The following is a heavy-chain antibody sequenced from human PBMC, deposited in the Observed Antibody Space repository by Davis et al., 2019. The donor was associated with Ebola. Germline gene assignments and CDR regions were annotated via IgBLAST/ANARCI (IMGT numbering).Heavy chain of an antibody. Sequence: ASVKVSCKASGYTFTTYGISWVRQATGQGLEWMGWMNPNSGNTGYAQRFQGRVSITRNTSISTAYMELSSLTSEDTAVYYCARAPRVVVVPAAGPYYYYMDIWGKGTTVTVSS. D-gene: IGHD2-2*01. CDR1: GYTFTTYG. V-gene: IGHV1-8*02. CDR2: MNPNSGNT. J-gene: IGHJ6*03. CDR3: ARAPRVVVVPAAGPYYYYMDI.